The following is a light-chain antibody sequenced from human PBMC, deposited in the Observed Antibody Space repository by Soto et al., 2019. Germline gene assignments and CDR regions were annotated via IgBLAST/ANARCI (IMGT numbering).Light chain of an antibody. CDR2: DNN. CDR3: AVWDSSLSAVV. J-gene: IGLJ2*01. V-gene: IGLV1-51*01. Sequence: QSVLTQPPSVSAAPGQKVTISCSGSYSSIGDNYVSWYRQVPGTTPKLLIYDNNKRASRIPDRFSGSKSATSATLGITGLQTGDEADYYCAVWDSSLSAVVFGGGTKLTVL. CDR1: YSSIGDNY.